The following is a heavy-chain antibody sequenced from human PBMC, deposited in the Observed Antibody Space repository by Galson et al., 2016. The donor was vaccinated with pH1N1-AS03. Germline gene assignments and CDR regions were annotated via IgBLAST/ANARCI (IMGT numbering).Heavy chain of an antibody. D-gene: IGHD3-16*02. CDR1: GGSISSADYF. Sequence: QVQLQESGPGLVKPSETLSLTCTVSGGSISSADYFWSWIRQSPGKGLEWIGYIYYRGITDYNPALKRRLTLSVETSKNQFSLMLTSVTAADTAVYYCARNPGLLRWGELSPPDYWGQGTLVTVSS. CDR3: ARNPGLLRWGELSPPDY. J-gene: IGHJ4*02. CDR2: IYYRGIT. V-gene: IGHV4-30-4*01.